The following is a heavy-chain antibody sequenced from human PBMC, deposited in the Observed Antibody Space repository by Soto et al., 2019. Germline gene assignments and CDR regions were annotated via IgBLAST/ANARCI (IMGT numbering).Heavy chain of an antibody. CDR3: ERGQRFSDWFDP. D-gene: IGHD3-3*01. J-gene: IGHJ5*02. Sequence: PSETLSLTCTVSGGAINSYYWTWIRQPAGKGLEWIGRIYSSGSTKYNPSLQSRVTMSLDTSKNQFSLRLNSVTAAETAVYYCERGQRFSDWFDPWGQGTLVTVS. V-gene: IGHV4-4*07. CDR2: IYSSGST. CDR1: GGAINSYY.